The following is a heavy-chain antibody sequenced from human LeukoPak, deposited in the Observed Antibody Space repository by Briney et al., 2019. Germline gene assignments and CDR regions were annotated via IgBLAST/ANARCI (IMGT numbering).Heavy chain of an antibody. J-gene: IGHJ4*02. CDR3: AKDIGAYYYDSSGPDY. D-gene: IGHD3-22*01. V-gene: IGHV3-9*01. Sequence: GRSLRLSSAAAGFSFVDYAMHWFRQAPGKGVEGVSGISWYSGSIGYAASVKGRFTISRDNAKNSLYLQMNSLRAEDTALYYCAKDIGAYYYDSSGPDYWGQGTLVTVSS. CDR1: GFSFVDYA. CDR2: ISWYSGSI.